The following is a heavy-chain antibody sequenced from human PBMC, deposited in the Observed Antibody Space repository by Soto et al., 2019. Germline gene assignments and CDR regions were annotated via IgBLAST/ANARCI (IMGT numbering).Heavy chain of an antibody. D-gene: IGHD1-26*01. V-gene: IGHV4-38-2*01. J-gene: IGHJ4*02. CDR3: ARTHSGSYYSVFNY. Sequence: SETLSLTCVVPNFSISSGYYWGWIRQSPGKGLEWIASIYRSGTTSYNPSLKSRVTISVDPSKNQFSLMLTAVTAADTAVYYCARTHSGSYYSVFNYWGRGSLVTVSS. CDR2: IYRSGTT. CDR1: NFSISSGYY.